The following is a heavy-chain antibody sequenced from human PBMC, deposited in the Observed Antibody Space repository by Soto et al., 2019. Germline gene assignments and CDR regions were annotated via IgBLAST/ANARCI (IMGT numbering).Heavy chain of an antibody. CDR1: GFTFSSYG. CDR3: AKDNREYENYYYGMDV. V-gene: IGHV3-30*18. D-gene: IGHD3-16*02. CDR2: ISYDGSNK. J-gene: IGHJ6*02. Sequence: SLRLSCAASGFTFSSYGMHWVRQAPGKGLEWVAVISYDGSNKYYADSVKGRFTISRDNSKNTLYLQMNSLRAEDTAVCYCAKDNREYENYYYGMDVWGQGTTVTVSS.